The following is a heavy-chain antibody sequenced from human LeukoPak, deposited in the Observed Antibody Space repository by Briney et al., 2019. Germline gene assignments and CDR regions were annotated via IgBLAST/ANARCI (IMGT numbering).Heavy chain of an antibody. CDR3: ARGPRKWLHRLFDP. CDR1: GGSISSSSYY. J-gene: IGHJ5*02. V-gene: IGHV4-39*07. CDR2: INHSGST. Sequence: SETLSLTCTVSGGSISSSSYYWGWIRQPPGKGLEWIGEINHSGSTNYNPSLKSRVTISVDTSKNQFSLKLSSVTAADTAVYYCARGPRKWLHRLFDPWGQGTLVTVSS. D-gene: IGHD5-24*01.